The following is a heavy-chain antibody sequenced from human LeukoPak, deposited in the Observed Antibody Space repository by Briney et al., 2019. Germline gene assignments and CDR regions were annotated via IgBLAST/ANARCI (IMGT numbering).Heavy chain of an antibody. CDR3: ATDGQPHAPYSSTVYGMDV. CDR2: FDPEDGET. V-gene: IGHV1-24*01. CDR1: GYALTELS. J-gene: IGHJ6*02. D-gene: IGHD6-13*01. Sequence: ASVTVSCNVSGYALTELSMHWVRQPPGKALEGMGGFDPEDGETIYAQKFQDRGTMTEDTSTDTAYMELSSLRSEDTAVYYCATDGQPHAPYSSTVYGMDVWGQGTTVTVSS.